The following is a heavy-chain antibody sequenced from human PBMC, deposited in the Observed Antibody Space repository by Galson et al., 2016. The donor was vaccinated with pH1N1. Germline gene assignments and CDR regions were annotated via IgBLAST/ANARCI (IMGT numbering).Heavy chain of an antibody. CDR2: IKQDGSEK. CDR3: ARAIAAADSA. J-gene: IGHJ3*01. CDR1: GFTFSNYW. Sequence: SLRLSCAGSGFTFSNYWMTWVRQAPGKGLEWVANIKQDGSEKFYVASVKGRFTIFRDNAKNSLYLQMNSLRAEDTAVYYCARAIAAADSAWGQGTMVTVSS. D-gene: IGHD6-13*01. V-gene: IGHV3-7*01.